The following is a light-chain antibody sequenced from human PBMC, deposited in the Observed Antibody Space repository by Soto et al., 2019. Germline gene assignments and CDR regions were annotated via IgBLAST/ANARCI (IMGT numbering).Light chain of an antibody. Sequence: DIQMTQSPSNLSASIGDRGTITCRASESIRTWVAWYQQKPGKAPKLLIHEASNLQSGVPSTFSGSGSGTDFTLTITSLQPEDFATYYCQQYKSYWTFGQGTKVDIK. V-gene: IGKV1-5*03. CDR2: EAS. CDR3: QQYKSYWT. CDR1: ESIRTW. J-gene: IGKJ1*01.